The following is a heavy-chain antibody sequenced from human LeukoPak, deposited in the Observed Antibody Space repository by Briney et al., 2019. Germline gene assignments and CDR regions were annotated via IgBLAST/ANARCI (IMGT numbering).Heavy chain of an antibody. D-gene: IGHD6-6*01. J-gene: IGHJ4*02. V-gene: IGHV3-23*01. CDR1: GFTFSNYG. CDR2: ISDSAGST. CDR3: AKRIQYSSSSAYFDY. Sequence: GGSLRLSCAASGFTFSNYGMNWVRQAPGKGLEWVSSISDSAGSTLYADSVKGRFTISRDNSKNTLYLQMNSLRAGDTAIYYCAKRIQYSSSSAYFDYWGQGTLVTVSS.